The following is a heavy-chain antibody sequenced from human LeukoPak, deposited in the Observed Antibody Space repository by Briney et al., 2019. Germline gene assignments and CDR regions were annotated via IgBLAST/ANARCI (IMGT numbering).Heavy chain of an antibody. CDR2: IYYSGTT. V-gene: IGHV4-59*01. CDR3: VRDKGDVTRASSERFDY. Sequence: SETLSLTCTVSGGSISSYYWSWIRQPPGKGLEWIGYIYYSGTTNYNPSLKSRVAISVDTSKNQFSLKLTSVAAADTAVYYCVRDKGDVTRASSERFDYWGQGTLVTVSS. D-gene: IGHD4-17*01. J-gene: IGHJ4*02. CDR1: GGSISSYY.